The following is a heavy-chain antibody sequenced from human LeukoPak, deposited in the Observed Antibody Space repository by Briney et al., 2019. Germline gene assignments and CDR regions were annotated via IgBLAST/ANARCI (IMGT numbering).Heavy chain of an antibody. CDR3: ARAGSYGDYLDY. CDR2: FDPEDGET. D-gene: IGHD4-17*01. J-gene: IGHJ4*02. V-gene: IGHV1-24*01. Sequence: ASVKVSCKVSGYTLTELSMHWVRQAPGKGLEWMGGFDPEDGETIYAQKFQGRVTITADESTSTAYMELSSLRSEDTAVYYCARAGSYGDYLDYWGQGTLVTVSS. CDR1: GYTLTELS.